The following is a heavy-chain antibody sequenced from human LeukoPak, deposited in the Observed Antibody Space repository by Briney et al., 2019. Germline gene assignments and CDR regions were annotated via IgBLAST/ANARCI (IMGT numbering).Heavy chain of an antibody. D-gene: IGHD1-26*01. CDR1: GFTFSSYW. J-gene: IGHJ4*02. V-gene: IGHV3-64*01. CDR3: ARGGRATFDY. Sequence: PGGSLRLSCAASGFTFSSYWMHWVRQAPGKGLEYVSAISSNGGNRYYANSVKGRFTISRDNPKNTLYLQMGSLRAEDMAVYYCARGGRATFDYWGQGTLVTVSS. CDR2: ISSNGGNR.